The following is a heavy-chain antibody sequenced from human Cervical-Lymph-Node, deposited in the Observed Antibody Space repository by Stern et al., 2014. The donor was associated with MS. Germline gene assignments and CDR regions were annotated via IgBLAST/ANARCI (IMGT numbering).Heavy chain of an antibody. CDR2: ISAYNGNT. D-gene: IGHD6-19*01. CDR1: GYTFTSYG. J-gene: IGHJ2*01. CDR3: ARVYVRAVAGSGWYFDL. Sequence: VQLVQSGAEVKKPGASVKVSCKASGYTFTSYGISWVRQAPGQGLEWLGWISAYNGNTNYAQKLQGRVTMTTDTSTSTAYMELRSLRSDDTAVYYCARVYVRAVAGSGWYFDLGGRGTLVTVSS. V-gene: IGHV1-18*01.